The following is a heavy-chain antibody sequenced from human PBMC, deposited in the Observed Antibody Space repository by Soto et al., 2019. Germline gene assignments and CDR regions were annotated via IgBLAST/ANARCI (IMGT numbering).Heavy chain of an antibody. J-gene: IGHJ6*02. V-gene: IGHV3-15*01. CDR3: TTLSYLYYDGMDV. CDR1: GFTFSNAW. D-gene: IGHD2-2*01. CDR2: IKSKADGGTA. Sequence: EVQLVESGGGLVKPGGSLRLSCEASGFTFSNAWMNWVRQGPGKGLEWLGRIKSKADGGTADYGAATKGRFSISRDDLKNMLYLQMNSLKPDDTAVYYCTTLSYLYYDGMDVWGQGTTVTVS.